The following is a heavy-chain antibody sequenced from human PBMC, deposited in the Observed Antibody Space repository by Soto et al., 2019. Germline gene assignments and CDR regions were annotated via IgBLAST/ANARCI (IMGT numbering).Heavy chain of an antibody. CDR2: IYSSGST. V-gene: IGHV4-39*01. CDR3: VSHRNYIVVSGSFFDY. CDR1: SDSVSSSSYT. J-gene: IGHJ4*02. D-gene: IGHD6-19*01. Sequence: SETLSLTCTVSSDSVSSSSYTWGWIRQPPGKGPEWIGSIYSSGSTYYNPSLNSRVTVSVDTSKNQFSLKVTSVTAADTAVYFCVSHRNYIVVSGSFFDYWSQGTLVTVSS.